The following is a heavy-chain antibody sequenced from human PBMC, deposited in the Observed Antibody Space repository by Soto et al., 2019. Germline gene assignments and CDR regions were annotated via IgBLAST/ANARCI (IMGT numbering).Heavy chain of an antibody. J-gene: IGHJ4*02. CDR3: ARRGTYYYDSSGYRTYYFDY. CDR2: IYSGGST. Sequence: GGSLRLSCAASGFTVSSNYMSWVRQAPGKGLEWVSVIYSGGSTYYADSVKGRFTISRDNSKNTLYLQMNSLRAEDTAVYYCARRGTYYYDSSGYRTYYFDYWGQGTLVTVSS. CDR1: GFTVSSNY. D-gene: IGHD3-22*01. V-gene: IGHV3-53*01.